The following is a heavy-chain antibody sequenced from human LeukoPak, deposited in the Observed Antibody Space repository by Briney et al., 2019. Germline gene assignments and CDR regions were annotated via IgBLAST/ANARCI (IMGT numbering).Heavy chain of an antibody. V-gene: IGHV3-7*03. CDR2: IKEDGSEK. CDR1: GFTLSSYW. D-gene: IGHD3-10*01. Sequence: GGSLRLSCAASGFTLSSYWMSWVRQAPGKGLEWVANIKEDGSEKYYVDSVKGRFTISRDNAKNSLYLHMNSLTAEDTAMYYCARDWVAGVPFDAFDIWGQGTMVSASS. J-gene: IGHJ3*02. CDR3: ARDWVAGVPFDAFDI.